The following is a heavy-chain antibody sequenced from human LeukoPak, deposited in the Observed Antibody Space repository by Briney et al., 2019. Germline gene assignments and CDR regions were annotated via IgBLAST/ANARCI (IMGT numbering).Heavy chain of an antibody. J-gene: IGHJ4*02. CDR3: ARRAWRILAAEKPCFDY. CDR2: IYYSGST. D-gene: IGHD6-13*01. Sequence: SETLSLTCTVSGGSISSGDYYWSWIRQPPGKGLEWIGYIYYSGSTYYNPSLKSRVTISVDTSKNQFSLKLSSVTAADTAVYYCARRAWRILAAEKPCFDYWGQGTLVTVSS. CDR1: GGSISSGDYY. V-gene: IGHV4-30-4*08.